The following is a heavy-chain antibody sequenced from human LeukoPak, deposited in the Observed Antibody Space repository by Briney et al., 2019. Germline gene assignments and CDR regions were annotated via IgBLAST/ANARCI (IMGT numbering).Heavy chain of an antibody. CDR2: INSDGSST. CDR1: GFTFSSYW. D-gene: IGHD6-19*01. Sequence: GGSLRLSCAPAGFTFSSYWMRSVRQAPGKGLVWVSRINSDGSSTTYADSVKGRFTISRDNAKNTLYLQMNSLRAEDTAVYYCARSTTMYSSGWNGLDYWGQGTLVTVSS. J-gene: IGHJ4*02. V-gene: IGHV3-74*01. CDR3: ARSTTMYSSGWNGLDY.